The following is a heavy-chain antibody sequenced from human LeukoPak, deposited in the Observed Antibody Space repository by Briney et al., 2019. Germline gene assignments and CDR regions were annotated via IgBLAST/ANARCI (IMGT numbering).Heavy chain of an antibody. CDR2: ISSSGSTI. CDR3: ARRPYYYDSLDY. J-gene: IGHJ4*02. Sequence: PGRSLRLSCAASGFTFSSYEMNWVRQAPGKGLEWVSYISSSGSTIYYADSVKGRFTISRDNAKNSLYLQMNSLRAEDTAVYYCARRPYYYDSLDYWGQGTLVTVSS. D-gene: IGHD3-22*01. V-gene: IGHV3-48*03. CDR1: GFTFSSYE.